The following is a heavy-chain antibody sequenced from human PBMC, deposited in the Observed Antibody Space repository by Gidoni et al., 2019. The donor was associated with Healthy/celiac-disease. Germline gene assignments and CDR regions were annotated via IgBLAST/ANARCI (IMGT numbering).Heavy chain of an antibody. J-gene: IGHJ6*02. CDR2: ISGSGGST. D-gene: IGHD1-26*01. CDR3: AKATGATYYYYGMDV. V-gene: IGHV3-23*01. CDR1: GFTFRSYA. Sequence: EVQLLESGGGLVQPGGSLRLSCAASGFTFRSYAMSWVRQAPGKGLEWVSAISGSGGSTYYADSVKGRFTISRDNSKNTLYLQMNSLRAEDTAVYYCAKATGATYYYYGMDVWGQGTTVTVSS.